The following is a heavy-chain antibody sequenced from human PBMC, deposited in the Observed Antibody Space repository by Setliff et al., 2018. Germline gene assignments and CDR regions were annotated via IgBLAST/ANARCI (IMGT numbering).Heavy chain of an antibody. CDR1: GLTFSDYY. V-gene: IGHV3-11*04. J-gene: IGHJ4*02. CDR2: ISSSGSTI. D-gene: IGHD3-10*01. Sequence: PGGSLRLSCAASGLTFSDYYMRWIRQAPGKGLEWVSYISSSGSTIYYADSVKGRFTISRDNAKNSLYLQMNSLRAEDTAVYYCARDTMVRGVIIPGMDYWGQGTQVTVSS. CDR3: ARDTMVRGVIIPGMDY.